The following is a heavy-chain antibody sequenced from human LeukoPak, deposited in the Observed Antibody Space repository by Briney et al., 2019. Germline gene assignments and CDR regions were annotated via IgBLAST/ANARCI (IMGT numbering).Heavy chain of an antibody. D-gene: IGHD2-21*01. CDR1: GFTFNNYA. V-gene: IGHV3-30*02. Sequence: TGGSLRLSCVASGFTFNNYAMHWLRQAPGKGLEWVAFIRLNTNDKYYADSVKGRFTISGDSSKNTLYLQMNSLKTEDTAVYFCATDHIPSSPNFDYWGQGTLVTVSS. CDR3: ATDHIPSSPNFDY. J-gene: IGHJ4*02. CDR2: IRLNTNDK.